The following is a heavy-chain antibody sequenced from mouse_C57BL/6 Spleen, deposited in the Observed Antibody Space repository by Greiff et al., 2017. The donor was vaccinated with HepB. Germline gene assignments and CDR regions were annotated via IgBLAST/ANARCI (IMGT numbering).Heavy chain of an antibody. CDR3: VKAVSSGSSYTWFAY. V-gene: IGHV7-4*01. CDR2: IRNKANGYTT. J-gene: IGHJ3*01. CDR1: GFTFNDYQ. D-gene: IGHD1-1*01. Sequence: EVKLVESGGGLVQPGASLRLSCAASGFTFNDYQMSWVRQAPGKAPEWLALIRNKANGYTTEYNASVKGRFTISRDNSQNILYLQMNTLRAEDSATYYCVKAVSSGSSYTWFAYWGQGTLVTVSA.